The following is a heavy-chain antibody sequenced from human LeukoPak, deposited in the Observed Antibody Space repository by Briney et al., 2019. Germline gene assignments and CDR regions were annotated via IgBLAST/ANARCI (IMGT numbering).Heavy chain of an antibody. CDR1: GFTFSSYG. D-gene: IGHD2-8*02. CDR2: ISGSGGST. V-gene: IGHV3-23*01. CDR3: AKTGGYSPYYYYYMDV. Sequence: GGSLRLSCAASGFTFSSYGMSWVRQAPGKGLEWVSAISGSGGSTYYADSVKGRFTISRDNSKNTLYLQMNSLRAEDTAVYYCAKTGGYSPYYYYYMDVWGKGTTVTVSS. J-gene: IGHJ6*03.